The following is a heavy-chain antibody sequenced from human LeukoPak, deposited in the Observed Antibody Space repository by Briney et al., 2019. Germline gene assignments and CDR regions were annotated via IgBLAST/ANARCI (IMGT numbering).Heavy chain of an antibody. CDR2: IIPIFGTA. D-gene: IGHD6-13*01. V-gene: IGHV1-69*05. J-gene: IGHJ4*02. CDR3: ASWAGKRPVAAAGTEGY. CDR1: GGTFSSYA. Sequence: GSSVKVSCKASGGTFSSYAISWVRQAPGQGLEWMGGIIPIFGTANYAQKFQGRVTITTDESTSTAYMELSSLRSEDTAVYYCASWAGKRPVAAAGTEGYWGQGTLVTVSS.